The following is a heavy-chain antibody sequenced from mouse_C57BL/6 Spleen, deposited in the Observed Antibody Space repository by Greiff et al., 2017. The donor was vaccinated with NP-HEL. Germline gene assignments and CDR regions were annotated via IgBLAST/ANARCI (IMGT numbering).Heavy chain of an antibody. V-gene: IGHV5-12*01. CDR2: ISNGGGST. CDR1: GFTFSDYY. Sequence: EVKLMESGGGLVQPGGSLKLSCAASGFTFSDYYLYWVRQTPEKRLEWVAYISNGGGSTYYPDTVKGRFTISRDNAKNTLYLQMSRLKSEDTAMYYCARQGGYGYDVGYFDYWGQGTTLTVSS. D-gene: IGHD2-2*01. J-gene: IGHJ2*01. CDR3: ARQGGYGYDVGYFDY.